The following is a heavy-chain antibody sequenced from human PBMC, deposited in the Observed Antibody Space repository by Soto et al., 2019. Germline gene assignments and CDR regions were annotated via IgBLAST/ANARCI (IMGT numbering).Heavy chain of an antibody. CDR1: WFTVSSYA. CDR3: ASDYGSGSYDGYYGMDV. D-gene: IGHD3-10*01. CDR2: ISYDGSNK. J-gene: IGHJ6*02. Sequence: PWWSLRLSCAASWFTVSSYAMHLVLQAPGKGLEWVAVISYDGSNKYYADSVKGRFTISRDNSKNTLYLQMNSLRAEDTAVYYCASDYGSGSYDGYYGMDVWGQGTTVTVSS. V-gene: IGHV3-30-3*01.